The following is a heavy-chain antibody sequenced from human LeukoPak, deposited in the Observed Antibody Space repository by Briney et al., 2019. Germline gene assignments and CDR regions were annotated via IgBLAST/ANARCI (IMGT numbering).Heavy chain of an antibody. J-gene: IGHJ4*02. CDR3: ASPLPNSSSWYWGLDY. CDR2: IYSGGST. Sequence: GGSLRLSCAASGFTVSSNYMSWVRQAPGKGLEWVSVIYSGGSTYYADSVKGRFTISRDNSKNTLYLQMNSLRAEDTAVCYCASPLPNSSSWYWGLDYWGQGTLVTVSS. CDR1: GFTVSSNY. V-gene: IGHV3-53*01. D-gene: IGHD6-13*01.